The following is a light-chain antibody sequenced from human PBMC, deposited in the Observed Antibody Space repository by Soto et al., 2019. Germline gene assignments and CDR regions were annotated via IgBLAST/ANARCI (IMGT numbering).Light chain of an antibody. CDR3: YSYAGNNRA. Sequence: QSALTQPPSASGSPGQSVTISCTGNSSDIGCYNYVSWYQHHPGKAPKLMIYEVTKRPSGVPDRFSGSKSGNTASLTVSGLLAEDEADYYCYSYAGNNRAFGTGTKVTVL. J-gene: IGLJ1*01. CDR1: SSDIGCYNY. V-gene: IGLV2-8*01. CDR2: EVT.